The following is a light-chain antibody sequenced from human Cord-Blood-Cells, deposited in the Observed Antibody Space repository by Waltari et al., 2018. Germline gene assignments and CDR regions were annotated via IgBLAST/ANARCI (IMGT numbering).Light chain of an antibody. Sequence: EIVLTQSPATLSLSPGERATLSCRASQSVSSYLAWYQQKPGQAPRLLIYDASNRATGIPARFSGSGCGTDFTRTISSLEPEDFAVYYCQQRSNWPLTFGGGTKVEIK. J-gene: IGKJ4*01. CDR1: QSVSSY. CDR2: DAS. V-gene: IGKV3-11*01. CDR3: QQRSNWPLT.